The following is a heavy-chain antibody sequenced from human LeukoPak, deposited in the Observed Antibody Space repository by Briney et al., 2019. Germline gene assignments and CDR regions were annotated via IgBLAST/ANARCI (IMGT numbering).Heavy chain of an antibody. J-gene: IGHJ5*02. CDR3: ARGRLGAA. V-gene: IGHV3-48*01. CDR1: GFTFSAYN. Sequence: AGGSLRLSCAASGFTFSAYNMNWVRQAPGKGLEWLSYITISSNVIYYADSVKGRFTISRDNAKSSLYLQMSSLRAEDTAVYYCARGRLGAAWGQGTLVTVSS. D-gene: IGHD3-16*01. CDR2: ITISSNVI.